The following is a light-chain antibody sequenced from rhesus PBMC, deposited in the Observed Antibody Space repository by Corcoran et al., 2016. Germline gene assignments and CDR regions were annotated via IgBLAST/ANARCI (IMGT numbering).Light chain of an antibody. CDR2: AAS. V-gene: IGKV1-44*02. CDR1: QTISSF. J-gene: IGKJ3*01. Sequence: DIQMTQSPSSLSASVGDRVTITCRASQTISSFVAWYQQKPGKVPNLLLFAASNLVSGVPSRFSGRGSGTEFTLSLTSLQPEDFATYCCHHHTSHPPTFGPGTKLDIK. CDR3: HHHTSHPPT.